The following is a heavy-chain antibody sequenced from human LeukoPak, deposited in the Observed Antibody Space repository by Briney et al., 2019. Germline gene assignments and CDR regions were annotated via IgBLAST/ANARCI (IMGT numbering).Heavy chain of an antibody. V-gene: IGHV3-21*01. J-gene: IGHJ4*02. CDR1: GFTFSSYS. CDR3: ARGSSTRGEYYFDY. CDR2: ISSRSSYI. Sequence: PGGSLRLSCAASGFTFSSYSMNWVRQAPGKGLEWVSSISSRSSYICYADSVKGRFTISRDNAKNSLYLQMNSLRAEDTAVYYCARGSSTRGEYYFDYWGQGTLVTVSS. D-gene: IGHD2-2*01.